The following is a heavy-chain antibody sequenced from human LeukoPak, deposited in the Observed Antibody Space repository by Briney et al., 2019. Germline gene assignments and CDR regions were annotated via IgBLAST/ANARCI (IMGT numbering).Heavy chain of an antibody. Sequence: KPSETLSITCAVYGGSLNDYLWSWIRQPPGQGLEWMGEVGHSGTTNYNPSLKSRVTISVDTSKNQFSLKLNSVTAADTAVYFCARELISSRAAFDTWGQGTVVTVSS. D-gene: IGHD3-10*01. V-gene: IGHV4-34*01. J-gene: IGHJ3*02. CDR1: GGSLNDYL. CDR2: VGHSGTT. CDR3: ARELISSRAAFDT.